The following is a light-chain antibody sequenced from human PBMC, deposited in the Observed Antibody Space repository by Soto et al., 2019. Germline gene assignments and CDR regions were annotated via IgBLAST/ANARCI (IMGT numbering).Light chain of an antibody. J-gene: IGLJ1*01. CDR1: SSDIGSYDR. Sequence: QCVLTQPAPVSGSPGQSGRISCTETSSDIGSYDRVSWYQQPPGTAPRLMIYEVSNRPSGVPDRFSGSKSGNTASLTISGLQPEDETDYYCTSFTTSKTYIFGTGTKVTVL. CDR2: EVS. CDR3: TSFTTSKTYI. V-gene: IGLV2-18*02.